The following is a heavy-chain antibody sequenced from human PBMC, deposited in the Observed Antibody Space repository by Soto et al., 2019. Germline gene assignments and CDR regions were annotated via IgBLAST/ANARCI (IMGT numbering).Heavy chain of an antibody. CDR1: GDTFKNCV. CDR2: IIPLFGTT. V-gene: IGHV1-69*01. J-gene: IGHJ6*02. D-gene: IGHD3-10*01. Sequence: QVQVVQSGVEVRRPGSSMKVSCKASGDTFKNCVISWVRQAPGQGLEWMGGIIPLFGTTDFAKTFQGRLTITTDESTTTAYMELSRLRSEDTATYYCAAELGFGKLSVVWGQGTTVIVSS. CDR3: AAELGFGKLSVV.